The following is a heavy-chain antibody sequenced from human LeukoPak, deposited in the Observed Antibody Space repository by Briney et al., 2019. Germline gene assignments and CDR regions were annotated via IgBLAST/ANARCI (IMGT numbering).Heavy chain of an antibody. Sequence: ASVKVSCKASGYTFTNYYIHWVRQAPGQGLEWMGWINPDGGVTKSAQNFQGRVTMTRDKSINTVYMELSGLTSDDTALYYCARGPNHYYYMDFWGTGTTVSVSS. V-gene: IGHV1-2*02. CDR2: INPDGGVT. CDR3: ARGPNHYYYMDF. D-gene: IGHD2-8*01. CDR1: GYTFTNYY. J-gene: IGHJ6*03.